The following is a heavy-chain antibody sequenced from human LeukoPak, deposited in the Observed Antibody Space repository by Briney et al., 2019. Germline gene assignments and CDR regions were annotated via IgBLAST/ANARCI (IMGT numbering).Heavy chain of an antibody. D-gene: IGHD6-13*01. Sequence: SETLSLTCAVYGGSFSGYYWSWIRQPAGKGLEWIGRIYTSGSTNYNPSLKSRVTMSVDTSKNQFSLKLSSVTAADTAVYYCARVSSSWYGVDYWGQGTLVTVSS. CDR3: ARVSSSWYGVDY. CDR1: GGSFSGYY. V-gene: IGHV4-59*10. J-gene: IGHJ4*02. CDR2: IYTSGST.